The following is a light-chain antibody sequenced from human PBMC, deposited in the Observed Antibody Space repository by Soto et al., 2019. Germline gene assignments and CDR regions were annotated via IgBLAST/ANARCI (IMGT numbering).Light chain of an antibody. V-gene: IGKV3-20*01. CDR1: QSVSSSF. Sequence: EIVLTQSPGSLSLSPGERATLSCRASQSVSSSFFAWYQQRPGQAPRLLIYGASSRATGIPDRFSGSGSGTDFTLTISRLEPEDFAVYYCQQYASSVTFGQGTKVEI. CDR2: GAS. CDR3: QQYASSVT. J-gene: IGKJ1*01.